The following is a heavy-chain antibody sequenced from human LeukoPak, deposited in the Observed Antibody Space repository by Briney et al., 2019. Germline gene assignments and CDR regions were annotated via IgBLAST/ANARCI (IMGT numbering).Heavy chain of an antibody. Sequence: PGRSLRLSCAASGFTFSNAGMTWVRQAPGKGLEWVGRIKSQTGGGTTDYAAHVKGRFTISRDDSKTTLYLQMNSLKSEDTAVYYCTTERCTGGSCTTKGAFDIWGQGTMVTVPS. CDR2: IKSQTGGGTT. V-gene: IGHV3-15*01. J-gene: IGHJ3*02. D-gene: IGHD2-15*01. CDR1: GFTFSNAG. CDR3: TTERCTGGSCTTKGAFDI.